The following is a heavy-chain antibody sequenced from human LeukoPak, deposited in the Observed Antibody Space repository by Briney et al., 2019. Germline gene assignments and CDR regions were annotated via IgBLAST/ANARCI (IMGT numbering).Heavy chain of an antibody. CDR3: ARLHGGNSNYYYGMDV. D-gene: IGHD4-23*01. J-gene: IGHJ6*02. Sequence: ASVKVSCKASGYTFTRYAMNWVRQAPGQGLEWMGWINTNTGNPTYAQDFTGRFVFSLVTSVSTAYLQISSLKAEDTAVYYCARLHGGNSNYYYGMDVWGQGTTVTVSS. CDR2: INTNTGNP. V-gene: IGHV7-4-1*02. CDR1: GYTFTRYA.